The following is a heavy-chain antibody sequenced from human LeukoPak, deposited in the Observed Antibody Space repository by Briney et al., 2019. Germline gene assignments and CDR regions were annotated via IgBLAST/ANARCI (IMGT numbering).Heavy chain of an antibody. D-gene: IGHD2-21*02. CDR1: GYTFTSHH. Sequence: ASVKISCKASGYTFTSHHVHWVRQAPGQGLEWMGIINPSGGSTSYARKLQGRVTMTRDMSTNTVYMELSSLRAEDTAVYYCARDPGGGVVVTATLDYWGQGTLVTVSS. J-gene: IGHJ4*02. V-gene: IGHV1-46*01. CDR3: ARDPGGGVVVTATLDY. CDR2: INPSGGST.